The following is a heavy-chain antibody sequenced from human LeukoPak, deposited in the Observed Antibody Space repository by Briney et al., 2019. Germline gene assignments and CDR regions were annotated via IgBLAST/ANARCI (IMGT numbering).Heavy chain of an antibody. J-gene: IGHJ3*01. Sequence: PGGSLRLSCAGSGFIFSKYWMTWVRQAPGKGLEWVANIRHDGIRQNYLDSVEGRFSISRDNAQNSLFLQMNNLRVEDTAIYYCVRDGDYQRDDIWCDALDVWGPGTRVTVSS. CDR2: IRHDGIRQ. CDR3: VRDGDYQRDDIWCDALDV. D-gene: IGHD3/OR15-3a*01. V-gene: IGHV3-7*01. CDR1: GFIFSKYW.